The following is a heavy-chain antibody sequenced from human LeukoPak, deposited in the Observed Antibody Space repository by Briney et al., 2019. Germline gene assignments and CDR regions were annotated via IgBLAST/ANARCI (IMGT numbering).Heavy chain of an antibody. J-gene: IGHJ5*02. CDR2: INHSGST. V-gene: IGHV4-34*01. CDR1: GGSFSGYY. CDR3: ASYGSGPGWFDP. D-gene: IGHD3-10*01. Sequence: KPSETLSLTCAVYGGSFSGYYWSWIRQPPGKGLEWIGEINHSGSTNYNPSLKSRVTISVDTSKNQFSLKLSSVTAADTAVYYCASYGSGPGWFDPWGQGTLVTVSS.